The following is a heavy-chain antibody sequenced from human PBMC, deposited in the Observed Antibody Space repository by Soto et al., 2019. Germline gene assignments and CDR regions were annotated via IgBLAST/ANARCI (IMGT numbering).Heavy chain of an antibody. Sequence: QVQLAESGGGVVQPGRSLRLSCAASGFTFTTYTMQWVRQAPGKGLEWVAVISYDGSKTNFADSVKGRFTISRDNSRNTVFLQMNSLSVEDTAMYYCARDYSIQPGDWGAPFEYWGQGALVTVSS. CDR1: GFTFTTYT. CDR2: ISYDGSKT. J-gene: IGHJ4*02. V-gene: IGHV3-30-3*01. D-gene: IGHD2-21*01. CDR3: ARDYSIQPGDWGAPFEY.